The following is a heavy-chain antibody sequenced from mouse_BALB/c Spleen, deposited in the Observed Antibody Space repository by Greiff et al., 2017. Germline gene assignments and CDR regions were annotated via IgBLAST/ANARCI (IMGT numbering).Heavy chain of an antibody. V-gene: IGHV3-2*02. CDR2: ISYSGST. Sequence: EVKLQESGPGLVKPSQSLSLTCTVTGYSITSDYAWNWIRQFPGNKLEWMGYISYSGSTSYNPSLKSRISITRDTSKNQFFLQLNSVTTEDTATYYCATYYRYDVWFAYWGQGTLVTVSA. D-gene: IGHD2-14*01. CDR3: ATYYRYDVWFAY. CDR1: GYSITSDYA. J-gene: IGHJ3*01.